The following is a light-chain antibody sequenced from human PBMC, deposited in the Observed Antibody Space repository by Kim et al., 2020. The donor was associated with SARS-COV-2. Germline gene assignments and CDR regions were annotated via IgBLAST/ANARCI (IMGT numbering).Light chain of an antibody. J-gene: IGLJ1*01. Sequence: QSALTQSASVSGSPGQSITISCTGTSSDVGGYNYVSWYQQHPGKVPKLMIYEVSNRPSGVSHRFSGSKSGNTASLTISGLQADDEADYYCSSYTSSSTQVFGTGTKVTVL. CDR2: EVS. CDR3: SSYTSSSTQV. V-gene: IGLV2-14*01. CDR1: SSDVGGYNY.